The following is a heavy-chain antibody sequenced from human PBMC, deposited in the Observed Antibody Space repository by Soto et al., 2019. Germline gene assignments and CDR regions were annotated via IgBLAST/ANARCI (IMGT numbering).Heavy chain of an antibody. V-gene: IGHV3-48*02. CDR1: GFRFSVFG. J-gene: IGHJ5*02. D-gene: IGHD6-19*01. CDR3: ARDRGGVAAGFNRLDP. Sequence: LQESGGDLVQPGGSLRLSCAASGFRFSVFGMNWVRQAPGKGLEWIAYISSSSTTIVYGGSVEGRFTVSRDNVENLLYLQMQSLRDDDTAVYYCARDRGGVAAGFNRLDPWGHGTPVTVST. CDR2: ISSSSTTI.